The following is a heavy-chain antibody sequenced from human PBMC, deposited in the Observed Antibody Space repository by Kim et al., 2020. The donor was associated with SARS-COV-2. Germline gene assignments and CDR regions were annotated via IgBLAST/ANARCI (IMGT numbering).Heavy chain of an antibody. CDR3: AKPPPAYDNGWYTYHFDY. CDR1: GFTFSTYA. CDR2: ISGSGGTT. D-gene: IGHD6-19*01. Sequence: GGSLRLSCVASGFTFSTYAMNWVRQAPGKGLQWVSTISGSGGTTYYADSAKGRFTISRDNSKSTLYLQMNSLRAEDTAIYYCAKPPPAYDNGWYTYHFDYWGQGSLVTVSS. J-gene: IGHJ4*02. V-gene: IGHV3-23*01.